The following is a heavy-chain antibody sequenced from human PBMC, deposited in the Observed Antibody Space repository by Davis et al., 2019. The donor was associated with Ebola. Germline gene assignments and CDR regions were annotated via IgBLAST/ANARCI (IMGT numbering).Heavy chain of an antibody. CDR2: TYYTSKWHN. V-gene: IGHV6-1*01. Sequence: HSQTLSLTCAISGDSVYGNNGAWNWIRQSPSRGLDWLGRTYYTSKWHNDYAESVKSRITINPDTSKNQLSLQLDSVTPEDTAVYYCARGWLRSGFDSWGQGTLVTVSS. CDR3: ARGWLRSGFDS. J-gene: IGHJ4*02. CDR1: GDSVYGNNGA. D-gene: IGHD5-12*01.